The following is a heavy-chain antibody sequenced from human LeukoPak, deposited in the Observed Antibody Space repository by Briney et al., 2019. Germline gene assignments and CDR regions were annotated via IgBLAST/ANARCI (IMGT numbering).Heavy chain of an antibody. CDR2: ISYSGGT. CDR3: ARHGGSYTFDY. V-gene: IGHV4-61*01. Sequence: SQTLSLTCTVSSGSISSGTYYWSWIRQHPGKGLEWIGFISYSGGTNYNPSLKSRVTISVDTSKNQFSLKLNSVTAADTAVYYCARHGGSYTFDYWGQGTLVTVSS. CDR1: SGSISSGTYY. J-gene: IGHJ4*02. D-gene: IGHD1-26*01.